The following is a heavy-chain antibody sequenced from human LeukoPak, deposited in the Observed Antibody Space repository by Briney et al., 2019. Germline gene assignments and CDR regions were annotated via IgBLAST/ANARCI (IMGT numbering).Heavy chain of an antibody. CDR3: VRDKDWYFDY. V-gene: IGHV3-30*12. CDR1: GFSFRTSG. D-gene: IGHD3/OR15-3a*01. Sequence: GRSLRLSCAASGFSFRTSGMHWVRQAPGKGLEWVAIDGTNTYYADSVKGRFAISRDNSKNTLYLQMNSLSGEDTAVYYCVRDKDWYFDYWGQGTLVTVSS. CDR2: DGTNT. J-gene: IGHJ4*02.